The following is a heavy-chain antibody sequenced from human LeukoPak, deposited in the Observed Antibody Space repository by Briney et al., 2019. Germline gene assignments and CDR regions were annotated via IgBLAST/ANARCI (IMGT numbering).Heavy chain of an antibody. J-gene: IGHJ6*02. D-gene: IGHD4-17*01. CDR3: ARAIYGDYASTDYYYYYGLDV. Sequence: GGSLRLSCAASGFTFSNAWMSWVRQAPGKGLEYVSGITINGGSTYYLNSVKGRFTVSRDNSKNTLFLQMGSLRAEDMAVYYCARAIYGDYASTDYYYYYGLDVWGQGTTVTVSS. V-gene: IGHV3-64*01. CDR1: GFTFSNAW. CDR2: ITINGGST.